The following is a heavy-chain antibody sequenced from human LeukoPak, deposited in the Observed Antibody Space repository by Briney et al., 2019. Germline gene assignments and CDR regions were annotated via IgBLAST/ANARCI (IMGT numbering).Heavy chain of an antibody. CDR3: ARDNSVAYYDSSGYSN. J-gene: IGHJ4*02. V-gene: IGHV1-2*06. D-gene: IGHD3-22*01. Sequence: ASVEVSCKASGYTFTGYYMNWARQTPGQGLEWMGRINPNSGGTNYAQKFQGRVTMTRDTSISTAYMELTRLRSDDTAVYYCARDNSVAYYDSSGYSNWGQGTLVTVSS. CDR1: GYTFTGYY. CDR2: INPNSGGT.